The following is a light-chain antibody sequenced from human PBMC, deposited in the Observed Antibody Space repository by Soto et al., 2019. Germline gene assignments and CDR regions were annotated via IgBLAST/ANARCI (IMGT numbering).Light chain of an antibody. Sequence: QSVLTQPPSASGTPGQRVTFSCSGSSSNIGGNTVSWFQHLPRTAPKLLNFSNSQRPSGVPDRFSGAKSGTSASLAISGLQSEDEDNYYCATWDDGLSAYVFGTGNKLTVL. CDR2: SNS. CDR1: SSNIGGNT. CDR3: ATWDDGLSAYV. J-gene: IGLJ1*01. V-gene: IGLV1-44*01.